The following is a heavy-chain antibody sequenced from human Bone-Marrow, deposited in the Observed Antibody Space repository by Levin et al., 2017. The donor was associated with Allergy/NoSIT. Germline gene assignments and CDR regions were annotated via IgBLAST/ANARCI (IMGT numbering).Heavy chain of an antibody. D-gene: IGHD1-26*01. CDR1: GFTFGSYG. CDR2: LWYDGSHI. CDR3: AREREPLADY. J-gene: IGHJ4*02. Sequence: GESLKISCAASGFTFGSYGMHWVRQAPGKGLEWVAYLWYDGSHIKYAASVKGRFTISRDNSKNMLFLEMDSLRVDDTAVYYCAREREPLADYWGQGTLVTVSS. V-gene: IGHV3-33*01.